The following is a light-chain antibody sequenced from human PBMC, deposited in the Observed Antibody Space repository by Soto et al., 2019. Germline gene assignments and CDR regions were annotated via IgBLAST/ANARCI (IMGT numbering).Light chain of an antibody. CDR1: QSVLYNSNNKNY. V-gene: IGKV4-1*01. CDR2: WAS. Sequence: DIVMTQSPDSLAVSLGERATINCKSSQSVLYNSNNKNYLAWYQQKPGQPPKLVIYWASTRESGVPDRFSGSGSVTDFTLTISSLQAEDVAVYYCQQYYSTPLTFGPGTKVDIK. CDR3: QQYYSTPLT. J-gene: IGKJ3*01.